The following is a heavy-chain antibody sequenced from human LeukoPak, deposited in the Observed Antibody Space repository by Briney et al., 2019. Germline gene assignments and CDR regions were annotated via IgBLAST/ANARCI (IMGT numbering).Heavy chain of an antibody. D-gene: IGHD2-2*02. Sequence: SETLSLTCAVYGGSFSGYYWSWIRQPPGKGLEWIGEINHSGSTNYNPSLKSRVTISVDTSKNQFSLKLSSVTAADTAVYYCARGRRIVVVPDAIRYYYYGMDVWGQGTTVTVSS. J-gene: IGHJ6*02. V-gene: IGHV4-34*01. CDR3: ARGRRIVVVPDAIRYYYYGMDV. CDR2: INHSGST. CDR1: GGSFSGYY.